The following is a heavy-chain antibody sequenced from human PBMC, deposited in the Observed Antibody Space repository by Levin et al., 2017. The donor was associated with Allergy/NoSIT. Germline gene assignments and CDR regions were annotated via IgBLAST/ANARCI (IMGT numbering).Heavy chain of an antibody. V-gene: IGHV3-15*01. D-gene: IGHD6-13*01. CDR1: GITFSNAW. Sequence: NAGGSLRLSCVASGITFSNAWLSWSRQAPGKGLEWVGRIKSKTDGGTVEYAAPVKGRFTISRDDSKNTLYLQMNSLQTEDTAVYFCTTYSSSWYYFDYWGQGTLVTVSS. J-gene: IGHJ4*02. CDR3: TTYSSSWYYFDY. CDR2: IKSKTDGGTV.